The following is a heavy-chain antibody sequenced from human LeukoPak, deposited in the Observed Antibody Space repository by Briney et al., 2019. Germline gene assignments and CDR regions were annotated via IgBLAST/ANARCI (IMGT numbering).Heavy chain of an antibody. Sequence: SGGSLRLSCATSGFTFSSYSMNWVRQAPGKGLEWVSSISSSSSSYIYYADSVKGRFTISRDNAKNSLYLQMNSLRAEDTAVYYCARMLANQYGMDVWGQGTTVTVSS. CDR1: GFTFSSYS. CDR3: ARMLANQYGMDV. D-gene: IGHD4/OR15-4a*01. V-gene: IGHV3-21*01. J-gene: IGHJ6*02. CDR2: ISSSSSSYI.